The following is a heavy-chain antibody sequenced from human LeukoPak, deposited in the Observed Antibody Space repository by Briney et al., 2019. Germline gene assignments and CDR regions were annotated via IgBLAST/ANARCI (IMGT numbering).Heavy chain of an antibody. CDR3: ARTYCDSTTCYRFDS. V-gene: IGHV4-61*02. CDR1: GGSISSGGYY. CDR2: IQTSGST. D-gene: IGHD2-2*01. Sequence: SQTLSLTCTVSGGSISSGGYYWNWIRQPAGKGLEWIGRIQTSGSTNYNPSLNSRVTISLDTSENQFSLELRSVTAADAALYYCARTYCDSTTCYRFDSWGQGTLVTVSS. J-gene: IGHJ4*02.